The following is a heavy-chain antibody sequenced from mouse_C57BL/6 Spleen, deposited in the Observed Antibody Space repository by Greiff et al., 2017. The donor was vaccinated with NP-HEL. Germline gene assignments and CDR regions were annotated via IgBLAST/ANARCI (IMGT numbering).Heavy chain of an antibody. D-gene: IGHD1-1*01. J-gene: IGHJ1*03. Sequence: EVKLQESGPGLVKPSQSLSLTCSVTGYSITSGYYWNWIRQFPGNKLEWMGYISYDGSNNYNPSLKNRISITRDTSKNQFFLKLNSVTTEDTATYYCAGITTVVSPDWYFDVWGTGTTVTVSS. CDR3: AGITTVVSPDWYFDV. V-gene: IGHV3-6*01. CDR2: ISYDGSN. CDR1: GYSITSGYY.